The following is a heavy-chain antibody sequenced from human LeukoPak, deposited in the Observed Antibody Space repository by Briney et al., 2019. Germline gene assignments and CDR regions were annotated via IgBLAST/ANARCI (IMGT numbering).Heavy chain of an antibody. D-gene: IGHD4-23*01. CDR2: INPSGGST. CDR1: GYTFTSYG. Sequence: ASVKVSCKASGYTFTSYGISWVRQVPGQGLEWMGIINPSGGSTSYAQKFQGRVTMTRDMSTSTDYMELSSLRSEDTAVYYCARDNSVEDTAWWFDPWGQGTLVTVSS. CDR3: ARDNSVEDTAWWFDP. J-gene: IGHJ5*02. V-gene: IGHV1-46*01.